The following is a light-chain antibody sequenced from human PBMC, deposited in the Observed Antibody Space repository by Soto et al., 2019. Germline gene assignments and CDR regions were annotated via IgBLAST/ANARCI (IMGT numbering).Light chain of an antibody. CDR3: HQFNSYPLT. CDR1: QGISSA. J-gene: IGKJ4*01. V-gene: IGKV1-13*02. CDR2: DAS. Sequence: AVQLTQSPSSLSASVGDRVTITCRASQGISSALAWYQQKPEKPPKVLIYDASSLQGGVPSRFSGSGSGTDFTLTISSLQPEDFATYYCHQFNSYPLTFGGGTKVEIK.